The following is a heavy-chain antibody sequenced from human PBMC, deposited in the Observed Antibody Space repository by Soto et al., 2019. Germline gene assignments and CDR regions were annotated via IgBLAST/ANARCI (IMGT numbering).Heavy chain of an antibody. D-gene: IGHD2-21*02. J-gene: IGHJ4*02. CDR1: GFTFSSYA. Sequence: GGSLRLSCAASGFTFSSYAMSWVRQAPGKGQEWVSGISGSGESTYYADSVKGRLTISRGTSKNTLCLQLSSLRAEHTAVYYCAKKDGGHCYFGIDHWGQGALVTVS. CDR2: ISGSGEST. CDR3: AKKDGGHCYFGIDH. V-gene: IGHV3-23*01.